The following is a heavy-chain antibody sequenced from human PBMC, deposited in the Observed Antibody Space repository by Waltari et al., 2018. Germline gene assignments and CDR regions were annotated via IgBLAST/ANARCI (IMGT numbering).Heavy chain of an antibody. CDR1: GFTLKNYA. D-gene: IGHD3-3*01. J-gene: IGHJ6*03. CDR3: ARPFGALTPIQFYYMDV. V-gene: IGHV3-30*01. CDR2: ISNDGINE. Sequence: VESGGGVVKPGRSLRLSCEASGFTLKNYAMHWVRQAPGKGLGWVAFISNDGINERYADSVKGRFIISRDNSKNTLYLQMNILGVEDTAVYYCARPFGALTPIQFYYMDVWGKGTTVTVSS.